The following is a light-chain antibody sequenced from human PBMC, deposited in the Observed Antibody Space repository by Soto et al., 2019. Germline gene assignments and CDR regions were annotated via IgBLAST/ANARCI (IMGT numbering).Light chain of an antibody. J-gene: IGKJ5*01. CDR1: QSLLHIAGQTH. CDR3: LQSTHLPPT. Sequence: DIVMTQSPLSLSVTPGQSASISCNSSQSLLHIAGQTHLFWYLQKPGQSQHLXIYEVYNRFSGVQDRFSGGGSGTDYTLKIRRVEAEDVGIYYCLQSTHLPPTFGQGTRLEIK. CDR2: EVY. V-gene: IGKV2D-29*02.